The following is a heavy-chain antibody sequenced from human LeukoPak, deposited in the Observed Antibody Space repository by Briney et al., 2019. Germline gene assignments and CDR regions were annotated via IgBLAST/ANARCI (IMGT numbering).Heavy chain of an antibody. CDR3: ATGRSWLREGDY. V-gene: IGHV3-30*03. D-gene: IGHD5-12*01. CDR1: AFTFSSYG. J-gene: IGHJ4*02. CDR2: ISYDGSNK. Sequence: GGSLRLSCAASAFTFSSYGMHWVRQAPGKGLEWVAVISYDGSNKYYADSVKGRFTISRDNSKNTLYLQMNSLRAEDTAVYYCATGRSWLREGDYWGQGTLVTVSS.